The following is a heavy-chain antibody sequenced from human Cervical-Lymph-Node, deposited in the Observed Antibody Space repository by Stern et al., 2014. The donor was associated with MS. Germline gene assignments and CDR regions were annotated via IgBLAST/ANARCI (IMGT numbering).Heavy chain of an antibody. V-gene: IGHV3-21*01. J-gene: IGHJ4*02. D-gene: IGHD3-10*02. CDR3: ARVRGGYSYVWGDFDY. CDR1: GFTFSRYS. CDR2: ISSDKSQI. Sequence: EVQLVESGGGLVKPGGSLRLSCVASGFTFSRYSMNWVRQAPGKGLEWVSAISSDKSQIYFGNSVKGRFTISRDNTKNSLYLQMDSLRVEDTAVYYCARVRGGYSYVWGDFDYWGQGNLVTVSS.